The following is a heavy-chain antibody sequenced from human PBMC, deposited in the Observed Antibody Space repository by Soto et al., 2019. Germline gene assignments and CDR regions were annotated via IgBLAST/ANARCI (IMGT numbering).Heavy chain of an antibody. CDR1: GYTFTSYD. CDR2: MNPNSGNT. D-gene: IGHD5-18*01. Sequence: ASVKVSCKASGYTFTSYDINWVRQAIGQGLEWMGWMNPNSGNTGYAQKFQGRVTMTRNTSISTAYMELSSLRSEDTAVYYCARSFSLDPAAGIDYWGQGTLVTVSS. J-gene: IGHJ4*02. V-gene: IGHV1-8*01. CDR3: ARSFSLDPAAGIDY.